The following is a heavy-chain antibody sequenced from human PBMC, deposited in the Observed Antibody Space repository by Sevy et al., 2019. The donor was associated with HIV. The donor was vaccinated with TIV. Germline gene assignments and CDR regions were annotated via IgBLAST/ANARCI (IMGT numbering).Heavy chain of an antibody. J-gene: IGHJ3*02. CDR2: IYNSGST. D-gene: IGHD5-18*01. CDR3: ARVRRWIQLWDAFDI. CDR1: GGSISSGCYS. V-gene: IGHV4-30-2*01. Sequence: SETLSLTCAVSGGSISSGCYSWSWIRQPPGKGLEWNGYIYNSGSTYYNPSLKGRVTISVDRSKNQFALKLSSVTAADTAVYYCARVRRWIQLWDAFDIWGQGTMVTVSS.